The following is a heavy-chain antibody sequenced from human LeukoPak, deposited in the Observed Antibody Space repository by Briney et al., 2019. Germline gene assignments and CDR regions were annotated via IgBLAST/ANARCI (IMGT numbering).Heavy chain of an antibody. CDR1: GYTFINYA. D-gene: IGHD1-1*01. Sequence: ASVKVSCKASGYTFINYAIHWARQAPGQGLEWMGWINPDNGETRYSQKLQGRVTITRDTSARIGYMELTSLRSEDTAIYYCARGSVLPRYGMDVWGQGTTVTVSS. CDR3: ARGSVLPRYGMDV. J-gene: IGHJ6*02. CDR2: INPDNGET. V-gene: IGHV1-3*01.